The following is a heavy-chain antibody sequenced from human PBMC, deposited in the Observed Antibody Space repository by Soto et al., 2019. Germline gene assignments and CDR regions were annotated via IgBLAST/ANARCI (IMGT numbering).Heavy chain of an antibody. D-gene: IGHD6-19*01. J-gene: IGHJ4*02. V-gene: IGHV3-23*01. CDR1: GFTFSSYA. CDR3: HFVTPRILIAVAGPFDY. Sequence: GGSLRLSCAASGFTFSSYAMSWVRQAPGKGLEWVSAISGSGGSTYYADSVKGRFTISRDNSKNTLYLQMNSLRAEDTAVYYCHFVTPRILIAVAGPFDYWGQGTLVTVSS. CDR2: ISGSGGST.